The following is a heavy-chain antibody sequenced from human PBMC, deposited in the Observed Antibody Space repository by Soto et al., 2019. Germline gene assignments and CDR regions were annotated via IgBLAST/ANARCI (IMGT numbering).Heavy chain of an antibody. J-gene: IGHJ6*02. D-gene: IGHD3-16*01. CDR3: ARGLISFEKKYGMDV. CDR1: GGTFSSYA. Sequence: SVKVSCKASGGTFSSYAISWVRQAPGQGLEWMGGIIPIFGTANYAQKFQGRVTITADESTSTAYMELSSLRSEDTAVYYCARGLISFEKKYGMDVWGQGTTVTVSS. V-gene: IGHV1-69*13. CDR2: IIPIFGTA.